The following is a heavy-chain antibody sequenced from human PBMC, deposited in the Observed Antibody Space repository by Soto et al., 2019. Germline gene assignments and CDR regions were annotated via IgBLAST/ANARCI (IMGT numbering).Heavy chain of an antibody. Sequence: SETLSLTCSVSGGSISKFYWSWIRKTAGKGLEWMGRVYATGTTDYNPSLRSRVAMSVDISKKTFSLRLTSVTAADTGVYYCVRDGSKTLRDWFDPWGQGKLVTVS. V-gene: IGHV4-4*07. CDR3: VRDGSKTLRDWFDP. J-gene: IGHJ5*02. CDR2: VYATGTT. CDR1: GGSISKFY. D-gene: IGHD4-17*01.